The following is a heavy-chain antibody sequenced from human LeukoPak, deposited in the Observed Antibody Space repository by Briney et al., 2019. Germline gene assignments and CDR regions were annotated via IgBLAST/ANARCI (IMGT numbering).Heavy chain of an antibody. CDR1: GGPFSGYY. CDR3: ASRRTGAQRRYYFDY. Sequence: SETLSLTSAVYGGPFSGYYWSWVRQPPGKGLEWIGEINHSGSTNYNPSLKSRVTISVDTSKNQFSLKLSSVTAADTAVYYCASRRTGAQRRYYFDYWGQGTLVTVSS. V-gene: IGHV4-34*01. CDR2: INHSGST. D-gene: IGHD2-8*02. J-gene: IGHJ4*02.